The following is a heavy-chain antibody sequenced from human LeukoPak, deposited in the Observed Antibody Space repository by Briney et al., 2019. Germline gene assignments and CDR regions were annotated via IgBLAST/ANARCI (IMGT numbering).Heavy chain of an antibody. D-gene: IGHD3-22*01. CDR1: GFTFSSYW. V-gene: IGHV3-7*03. Sequence: PGGSLRLSCAASGFTFSSYWMSWVRQAPGKGLEWVANIKQDGSEKYYVDSVKGRFTISRDNAKNSLYLQMNSLRAEDTAVYYCARGPYYYYYDSSGYYFGSDLDVHDYWGQGTLVTVSS. CDR3: ARGPYYYYYDSSGYYFGSDLDVHDY. CDR2: IKQDGSEK. J-gene: IGHJ4*02.